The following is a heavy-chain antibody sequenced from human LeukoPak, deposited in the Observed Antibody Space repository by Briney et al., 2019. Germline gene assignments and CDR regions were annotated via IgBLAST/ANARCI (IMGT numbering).Heavy chain of an antibody. V-gene: IGHV4-39*07. CDR2: IDYGGST. CDR3: ARRWNARLYNWFDP. Sequence: PSETLSLTCTVSGGSISSGSFYWGWIRQPPGKGLEWISSIDYGGSTYYNPSLKSRVTISVDKSKNQFSLKLSSVTAADTAVYYCARRWNARLYNWFDPWGQGTLVTVSS. J-gene: IGHJ5*02. D-gene: IGHD1-1*01. CDR1: GGSISSGSFY.